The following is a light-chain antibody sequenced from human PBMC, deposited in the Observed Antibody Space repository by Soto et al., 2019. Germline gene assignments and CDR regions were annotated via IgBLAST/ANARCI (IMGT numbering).Light chain of an antibody. CDR3: LKYNSAPGT. J-gene: IGKJ1*01. CDR2: AAY. CDR1: QAFSNY. V-gene: IGKV1-27*01. Sequence: DIPMTQSPSSLSASAGDRVTITCRASQAFSNYLAWYQQKPGKVPKLLIYAAYTLQSVVPSLFSVSGSGTDFTLTISSLQPEDVATYYCLKYNSAPGTFGQGTKVDI.